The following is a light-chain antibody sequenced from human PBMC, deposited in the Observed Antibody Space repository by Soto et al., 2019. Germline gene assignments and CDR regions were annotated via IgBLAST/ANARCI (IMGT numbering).Light chain of an antibody. Sequence: DIVLTQSPGTLSLSPGERATLSCRASQSVSSTFFAWYQKKPGQAPRLLMFGASNRATGIPDRFSGSGSGTDFTLTISRLEPEDFAMYYCQQYGTSPRGTFGQGTKVEVK. CDR1: QSVSSTF. V-gene: IGKV3-20*01. CDR2: GAS. J-gene: IGKJ1*01. CDR3: QQYGTSPRGT.